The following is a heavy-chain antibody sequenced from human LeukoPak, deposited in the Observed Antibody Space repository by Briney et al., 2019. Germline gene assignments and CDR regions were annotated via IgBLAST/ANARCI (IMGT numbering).Heavy chain of an antibody. V-gene: IGHV4-39*02. CDR1: NGSMTSDSYY. D-gene: IGHD2-2*03. J-gene: IGHJ5*02. CDR3: ARLWIVATWFDA. CDR2: IFYSGKT. Sequence: SETLSLTCTVSNGSMTSDSYYWAWVRQPPGKGLEWIGTIFYSGKTYYSASLKRQVTVSLDTSKKNFSLRLSSVTAADTAVYYCARLWIVATWFDAWGQGALVTVSS.